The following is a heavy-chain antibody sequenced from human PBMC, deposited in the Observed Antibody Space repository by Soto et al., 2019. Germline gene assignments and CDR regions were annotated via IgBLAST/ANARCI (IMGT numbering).Heavy chain of an antibody. CDR2: VSFDGSNK. V-gene: IGHV3-30-3*01. Sequence: QVQLVESGGGVVQPGRSLRLSCAASGFTFSTHAMHWVRQAPGKGLECVAIVSFDGSNKYYADSVKGRFTISRDKYKNTLYLQMSGMTPEDTAFYYCARDQTGITTAGGGRIDRWGQGTLVTVSS. CDR1: GFTFSTHA. D-gene: IGHD6-13*01. CDR3: ARDQTGITTAGGGRIDR. J-gene: IGHJ5*02.